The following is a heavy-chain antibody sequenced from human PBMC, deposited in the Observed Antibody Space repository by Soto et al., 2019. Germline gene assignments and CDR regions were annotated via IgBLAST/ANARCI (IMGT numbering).Heavy chain of an antibody. CDR2: ISYDGSNK. V-gene: IGHV3-30*18. CDR1: GFTFSSYG. Sequence: QVQLVESGGGVVQPGRSLRLSCAASGFTFSSYGMHWVRQAPGKGLEWVAVISYDGSNKYYADSVKGRCTISRDNSKNTLYLQMNSLRAEDTAVYYCAKEREDYSDSRPYWYFDLWGRGTLVTVSS. J-gene: IGHJ2*01. D-gene: IGHD3-22*01. CDR3: AKEREDYSDSRPYWYFDL.